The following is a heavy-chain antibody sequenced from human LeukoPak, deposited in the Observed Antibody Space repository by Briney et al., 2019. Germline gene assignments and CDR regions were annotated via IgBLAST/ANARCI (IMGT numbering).Heavy chain of an antibody. D-gene: IGHD3-3*01. V-gene: IGHV3-53*01. CDR3: ARVRFGTEWYSSDAFAF. J-gene: IGHJ3*01. CDR2: VSGGGRSK. CDR1: GFTVSSNY. Sequence: GGSLRLSCAASGFTVSSNYMSWVRQAPGKGLEWVASVSGGGRSKYYIDAVKGRFTVSRDNSKNTVYLQMSSLRIVDTAIYYCARVRFGTEWYSSDAFAFWGQGTMVTVAS.